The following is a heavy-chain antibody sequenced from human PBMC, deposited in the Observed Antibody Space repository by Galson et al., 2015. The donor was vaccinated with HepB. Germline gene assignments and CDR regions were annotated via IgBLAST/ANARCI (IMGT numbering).Heavy chain of an antibody. CDR1: EGILSAYW. D-gene: IGHD5-12*01. J-gene: IGHJ4*02. CDR3: LRGNSGYGNFDY. V-gene: IGHV3-74*01. CDR2: ISTGGNT. Sequence: SLRLSCAASEGILSAYWLHWVRQAPGKGLVWLARISTGGNTFYASPVKGRFTISRDNARDAVFLQMDNLGYDDTAAYFCLRGNSGYGNFDYWGQGILVTVSS.